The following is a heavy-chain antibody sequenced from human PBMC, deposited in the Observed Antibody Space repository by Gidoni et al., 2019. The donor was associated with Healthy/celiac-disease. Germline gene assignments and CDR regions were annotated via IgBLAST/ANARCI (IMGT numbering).Heavy chain of an antibody. CDR2: ISGSGGST. CDR3: AKDSSGWSEGNAFDI. Sequence: EVQLLESGGGLVQTGGSLRLSGAASGFPFGSYAMSWVRQAPGRGLEWVSAISGSGGSTYYADSVKGRFTISRDNSKNTLYLQMNSLRAEDTAVYYCAKDSSGWSEGNAFDIWGQGTMVTVSS. D-gene: IGHD6-19*01. CDR1: GFPFGSYA. J-gene: IGHJ3*02. V-gene: IGHV3-23*01.